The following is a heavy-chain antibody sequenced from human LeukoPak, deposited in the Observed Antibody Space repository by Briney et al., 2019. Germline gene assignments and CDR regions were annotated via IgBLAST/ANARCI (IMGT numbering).Heavy chain of an antibody. Sequence: SQTLSLTCAISGDSVSSNSVTWNWIRQSPSRGLEWLGRTYYRSTCYNNYAVSVRGRITVNPDTSKYQFSLHLNSVTPEDTAVYYCARRLTQYDCFDPWGQGILVTVSS. J-gene: IGHJ5*02. D-gene: IGHD2-2*01. V-gene: IGHV6-1*01. CDR2: TYYRSTCYN. CDR1: GDSVSSNSVT. CDR3: ARRLTQYDCFDP.